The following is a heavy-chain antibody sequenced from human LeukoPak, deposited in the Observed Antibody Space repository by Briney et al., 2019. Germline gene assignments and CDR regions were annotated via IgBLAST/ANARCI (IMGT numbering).Heavy chain of an antibody. J-gene: IGHJ4*02. CDR2: INLNSSGT. Sequence: ASVKVSCKASGYTFTAYYMHWVRQAPGQGLEWMGWINLNSSGTNSAQKFQGRVTMTRDTSISAAYMELSRLGSDDTAVYYCARVAGGDWYYFDFWGQGTLVTVSS. CDR1: GYTFTAYY. CDR3: ARVAGGDWYYFDF. V-gene: IGHV1-2*02. D-gene: IGHD2-21*02.